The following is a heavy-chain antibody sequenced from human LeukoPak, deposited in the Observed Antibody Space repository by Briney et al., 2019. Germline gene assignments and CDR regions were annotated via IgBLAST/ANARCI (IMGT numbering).Heavy chain of an antibody. CDR2: ISSNSNLI. CDR3: ARDGYKTYGMDV. CDR1: GFTFSSYS. Sequence: GGSLRLSCAASGFTFSSYSMNWVRQAPGKGLEWVSYISSNSNLIYYADSVKGRFTISRDNAKNSLYLQMNSLRDEDAAVYYCARDGYKTYGMDVWGQGTTVTVSS. D-gene: IGHD5-24*01. J-gene: IGHJ6*02. V-gene: IGHV3-48*02.